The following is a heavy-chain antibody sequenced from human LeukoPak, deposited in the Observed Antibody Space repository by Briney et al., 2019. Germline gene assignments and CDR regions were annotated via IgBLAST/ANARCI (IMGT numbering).Heavy chain of an antibody. Sequence: SETLSLTCSVSGGSVSSSSYYWGCIRQPPGKGLEWIGSIYYSGSTYYNPSLKSRVTISVDTSKNQFSLKLSSVTAADTAVYYCARVAVGGTHAVDIWGQGTMVTVSS. V-gene: IGHV4-39*01. J-gene: IGHJ3*02. CDR1: GGSVSSSSYY. D-gene: IGHD1-26*01. CDR3: ARVAVGGTHAVDI. CDR2: IYYSGST.